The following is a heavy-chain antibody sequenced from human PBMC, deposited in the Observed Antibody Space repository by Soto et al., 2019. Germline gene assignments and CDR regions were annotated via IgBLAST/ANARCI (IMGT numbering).Heavy chain of an antibody. V-gene: IGHV4-4*02. D-gene: IGHD6-13*01. CDR1: GASIITQNY. Sequence: QVQLQESGPGLVEPSGTLSLTCAVSGASIITQNYYNWVRQSPGKGLEWIGEIHHSGNTNFSPSLKSRVTLSVDTSKNQVSPRLSSVTAADTAIYYCAHSPGWYFLDYWGQGALVTVS. J-gene: IGHJ4*02. CDR2: IHHSGNT. CDR3: AHSPGWYFLDY.